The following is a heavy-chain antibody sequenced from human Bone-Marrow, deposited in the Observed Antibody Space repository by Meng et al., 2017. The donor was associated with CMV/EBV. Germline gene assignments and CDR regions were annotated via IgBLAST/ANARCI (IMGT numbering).Heavy chain of an antibody. D-gene: IGHD4-23*01. V-gene: IGHV3-15*01. CDR3: TTEHGDKNSLDY. Sequence: GESLKIPCAASGFPFSNAWMNWVRQAPGKGLEWVARIKSKTEGATIDYSAPVKGRFIISRDDSKNTIYLQMNSLQTEDTALYYCTTEHGDKNSLDYWGQGTLVTVSS. CDR2: IKSKTEGATI. CDR1: GFPFSNAW. J-gene: IGHJ4*02.